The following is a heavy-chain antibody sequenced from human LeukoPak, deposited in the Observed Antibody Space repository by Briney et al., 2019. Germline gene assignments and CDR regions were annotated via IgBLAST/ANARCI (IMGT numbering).Heavy chain of an antibody. V-gene: IGHV5-51*01. D-gene: IGHD2/OR15-2a*01. Sequence: GESLKISCKGPEYDFANYWIGWVRQMPGRGLEWMGIVYPAGSIIHYSPSFQGQVTISADRSVSTAYLQWTSLKASDSAMYFCARRRYFDTYLDPWGQGTLVTVSS. CDR3: ARRRYFDTYLDP. J-gene: IGHJ5*02. CDR1: EYDFANYW. CDR2: VYPAGSII.